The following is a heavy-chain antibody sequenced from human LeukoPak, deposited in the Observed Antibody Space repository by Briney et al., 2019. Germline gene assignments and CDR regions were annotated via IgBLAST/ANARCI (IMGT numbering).Heavy chain of an antibody. J-gene: IGHJ6*03. CDR2: IWYGGSNK. CDR3: ARDKNTAMDWVGYMDV. CDR1: GFTFSSYG. D-gene: IGHD5-18*01. Sequence: PGRSLRLSCAASGFTFSSYGMHWVRQAPGKGLEWVAVIWYGGSNKYYADSVKGRFTISRDNSKNTLYLQMNSLRAEDTAVYYCARDKNTAMDWVGYMDVWGKGTTVTVSS. V-gene: IGHV3-33*08.